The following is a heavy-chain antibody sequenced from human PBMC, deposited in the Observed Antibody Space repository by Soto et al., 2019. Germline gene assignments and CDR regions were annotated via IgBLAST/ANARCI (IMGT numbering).Heavy chain of an antibody. CDR1: GGSISSSSYY. CDR3: ARLPYCSGGSCYPDY. V-gene: IGHV4-39*01. J-gene: IGHJ4*02. D-gene: IGHD2-15*01. CDR2: IYYSGST. Sequence: SETLSLTCTVSGGSISSSSYYWGWIRQPPGKGLEWIGSIYYSGSTYYNPSLKSRVTISVDTSKNQFSLKLSSVTAADTAVYYCARLPYCSGGSCYPDYWGQGTLVTVSS.